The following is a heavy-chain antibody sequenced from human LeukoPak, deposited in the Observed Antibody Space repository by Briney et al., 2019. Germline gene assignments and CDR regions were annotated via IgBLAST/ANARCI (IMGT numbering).Heavy chain of an antibody. V-gene: IGHV3-23*01. CDR2: ITGTGGGT. CDR3: ARLVLLWFGELSSNWFDP. D-gene: IGHD3-10*01. CDR1: GFTFRNYG. Sequence: GGSLRLSCVASGFTFRNYGMSWARQAPGKGLEWVSAITGTGGGTYYTDSVKGRFTISRDNSKNTLYLQMNSLRAEDTAVYYCARLVLLWFGELSSNWFDPWGQGTLVTVSS. J-gene: IGHJ5*02.